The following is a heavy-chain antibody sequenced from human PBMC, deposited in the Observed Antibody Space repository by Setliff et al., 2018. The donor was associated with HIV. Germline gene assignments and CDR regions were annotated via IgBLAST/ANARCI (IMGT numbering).Heavy chain of an antibody. D-gene: IGHD2-15*01. CDR2: ISGSGGEVT. V-gene: IGHV3-23*01. J-gene: IGHJ4*02. CDR3: AKDDAGYCSGGSCYAPFDS. CDR1: GFTFSTSA. Sequence: PGESLKISCTASGFTFSTSAMTWVRQAPGKGLEWVSSISGSGGEVTFYADSVKGRFTISRDNSKNTLYLQMNSLRDEDTAVYHCAKDDAGYCSGGSCYAPFDSWGQGTLVTVSS.